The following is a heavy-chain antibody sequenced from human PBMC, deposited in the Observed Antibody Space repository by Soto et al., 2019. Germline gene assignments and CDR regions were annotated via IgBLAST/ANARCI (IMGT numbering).Heavy chain of an antibody. D-gene: IGHD1-7*01. Sequence: GASVKVSCKASGYTFTSYYMHWVRQAPGQGLEWMGIINPNDGSTSYAQKFQGRVTMTRDTSTSTAYMELRSLRSDDTAVYYCARGGSDCNYVLAYWGQGTLVTVSS. CDR2: INPNDGST. CDR3: ARGGSDCNYVLAY. CDR1: GYTFTSYY. J-gene: IGHJ4*02. V-gene: IGHV1-46*01.